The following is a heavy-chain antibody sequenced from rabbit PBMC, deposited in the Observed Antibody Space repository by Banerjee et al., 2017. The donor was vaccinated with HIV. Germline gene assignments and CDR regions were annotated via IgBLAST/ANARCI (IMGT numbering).Heavy chain of an antibody. CDR3: ARLGWIGVEFNL. CDR2: IVIANGGT. Sequence: QSLEESGGDLVKPGASLTLTCTASGFSFGSGYDMCWVRQAPGKGLEWIACIVIANGGTWYASWAKGRFTISKTSSTTVTLQMTSLTAADTATYFCARLGWIGVEFNLWGQGTLVTVS. CDR1: GFSFGSGYD. V-gene: IGHV1S40*01. J-gene: IGHJ4*01. D-gene: IGHD4-1*01.